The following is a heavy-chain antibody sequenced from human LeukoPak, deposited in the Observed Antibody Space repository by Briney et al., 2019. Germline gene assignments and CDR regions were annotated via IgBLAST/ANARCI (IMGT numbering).Heavy chain of an antibody. D-gene: IGHD4-17*01. Sequence: SQTLSLTCAISGDIVSSNSAAWNWIRQSPSRGLEWLGRTYYRSKWYNDYAVSVKSRITINPDTSKNQFSLQLNSVTPEDMAVYYCARGGLTTVTTPYFDYWGQGTLVTVSS. CDR3: ARGGLTTVTTPYFDY. V-gene: IGHV6-1*01. CDR2: TYYRSKWYN. CDR1: GDIVSSNSAA. J-gene: IGHJ4*02.